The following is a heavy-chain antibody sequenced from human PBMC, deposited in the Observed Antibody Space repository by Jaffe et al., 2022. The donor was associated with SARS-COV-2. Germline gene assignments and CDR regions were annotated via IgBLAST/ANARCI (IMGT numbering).Heavy chain of an antibody. CDR1: GYTFSDYY. J-gene: IGHJ1*01. D-gene: IGHD4-4*01. Sequence: QVQLVQSGAEVKKPGASVKVSCKASGYTFSDYYIHWVRQAPGQGLHWMGVINPSGGSASYAQKFQGRVTMTRDTSTSTLYMELRSLRSEDTAVYYCARSAGKMTTISYYFQHWGQGTLVIVSS. V-gene: IGHV1-46*01. CDR2: INPSGGSA. CDR3: ARSAGKMTTISYYFQH.